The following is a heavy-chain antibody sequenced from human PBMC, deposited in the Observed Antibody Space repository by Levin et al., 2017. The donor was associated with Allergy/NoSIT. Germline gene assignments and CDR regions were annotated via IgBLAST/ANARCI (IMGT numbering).Heavy chain of an antibody. CDR1: GFIVSDSY. CDR3: ARGRVPHDY. V-gene: IGHV3-11*05. J-gene: IGHJ4*02. D-gene: IGHD3-10*01. Sequence: GESLKISCAASGFIVSDSYMSWIRQAPGKGLEWVSYISRGNSYTNYLDSVKGRFTISRDNAKNSLYLQMNSLRAEDTAIYSCARGRVPHDYWGQGTLVTVSS. CDR2: ISRGNSYT.